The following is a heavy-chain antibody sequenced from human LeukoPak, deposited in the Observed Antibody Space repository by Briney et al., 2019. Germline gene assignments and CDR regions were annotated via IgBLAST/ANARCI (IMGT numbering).Heavy chain of an antibody. CDR3: ARASAAGIMLDS. CDR2: INSDGRST. Sequence: GGSLRLSCVASGFTFSNYGMHWVRQAPGKGLVWVSRINSDGRSTNYADSVKGRFTISRDNAKNTLYLQMNSLRAEDTAVYYCARASAAGIMLDSWGQGTLVTVSS. J-gene: IGHJ4*02. CDR1: GFTFSNYG. D-gene: IGHD6-13*01. V-gene: IGHV3-74*01.